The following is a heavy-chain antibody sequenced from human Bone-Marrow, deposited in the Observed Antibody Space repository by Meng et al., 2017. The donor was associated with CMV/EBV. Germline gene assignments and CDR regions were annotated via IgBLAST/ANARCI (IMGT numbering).Heavy chain of an antibody. J-gene: IGHJ4*02. CDR1: GFTVSSNY. CDR3: ARDHSSSYDY. V-gene: IGHV3-30*03. CDR2: ISYDGSNK. Sequence: GGSLRLSCAASGFTVSSNYMSWVRQAPGKGLEWVAVISYDGSNKYYADSVKGRFTISRDNSKNTLYLQMNSLRAEDTAVYYCARDHSSSYDYWGQGTLVTVSS. D-gene: IGHD6-13*01.